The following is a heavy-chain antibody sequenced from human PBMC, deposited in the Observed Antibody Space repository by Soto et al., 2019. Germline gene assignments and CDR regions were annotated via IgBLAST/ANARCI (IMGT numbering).Heavy chain of an antibody. CDR3: AADLGFGKLSVV. J-gene: IGHJ6*02. D-gene: IGHD3-10*01. CDR2: IIPLFGTT. Sequence: QVQVVQSGVEVRRPGSSVKVSCKASGDTFKNCVISWVRQAPGQGLEWMGGIIPLFGTTDFAQRFQGRLTITTDESTTTAYMELSGLRSEDTATYYCAADLGFGKLSVVWGQGTTVIVSS. CDR1: GDTFKNCV. V-gene: IGHV1-69*01.